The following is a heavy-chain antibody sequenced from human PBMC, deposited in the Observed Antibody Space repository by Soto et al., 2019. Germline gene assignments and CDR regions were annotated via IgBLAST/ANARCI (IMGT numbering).Heavy chain of an antibody. CDR3: GRHGFGPLHGLVDV. J-gene: IGHJ6*02. D-gene: IGHD3-10*01. CDR2: IQYNGYS. Sequence: QVQLQESGPGLVKPSETLSLTCTVSGGSITNYYCSWFRQPPGKGLEWIGYIQYNGYSAYNLSLKSRVPMSMDTSKLQFTLMVESVTATDTAVYCWGRHGFGPLHGLVDVWGQGATVIVSS. V-gene: IGHV4-59*08. CDR1: GGSITNYY.